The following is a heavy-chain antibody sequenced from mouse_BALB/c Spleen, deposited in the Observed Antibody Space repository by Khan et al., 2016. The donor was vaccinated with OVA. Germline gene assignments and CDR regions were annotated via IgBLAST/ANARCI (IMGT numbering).Heavy chain of an antibody. CDR2: VSTGGGYT. Sequence: EVELVESGGDLVKPGGSLKLSCAASGFTFSTYGMSWVRQTPDKRLEWVATVSTGGGYTYYPDSVKGRFTISSDNAKNTLYLQMSGLKSEDTAIFYCTRLAYYYDSEGFAYWGQGTLVTVSA. D-gene: IGHD1-1*01. V-gene: IGHV5-6*01. CDR1: GFTFSTYG. CDR3: TRLAYYYDSEGFAY. J-gene: IGHJ3*01.